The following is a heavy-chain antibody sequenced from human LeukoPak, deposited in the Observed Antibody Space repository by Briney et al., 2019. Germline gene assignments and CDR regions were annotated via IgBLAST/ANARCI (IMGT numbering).Heavy chain of an antibody. CDR3: ARYYYGSGSYYGSLDGMDV. Sequence: SETLSLTCTVSGDSISSSGHWWGWIRQPPGEGLEWIGSISYSGSPSYNPSLKSRVTISVDTSKNQLSLRLSSVTAADTAVYYCARYYYGSGSYYGSLDGMDVWGQGTTVTVSS. CDR2: ISYSGSP. D-gene: IGHD3-10*01. CDR1: GDSISSSGHW. J-gene: IGHJ6*02. V-gene: IGHV4-39*01.